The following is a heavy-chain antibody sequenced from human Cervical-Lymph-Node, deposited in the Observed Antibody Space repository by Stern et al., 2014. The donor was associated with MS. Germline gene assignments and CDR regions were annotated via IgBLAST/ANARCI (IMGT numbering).Heavy chain of an antibody. D-gene: IGHD6-19*01. CDR1: GDSFTTYA. V-gene: IGHV1-3*01. CDR3: ASAGGWYEPDY. J-gene: IGHJ4*02. CDR2: ISAGGDT. Sequence: VQLVQSGAEVKKPGASVKVSCKTSGDSFTTYAMHWVRQAPGKRLEWLGWISAGGDTKYSQKFQDRVTITRDTSASTAYMEVSSLKSEDTAIYYCASAGGWYEPDYWGQGTLVTVSS.